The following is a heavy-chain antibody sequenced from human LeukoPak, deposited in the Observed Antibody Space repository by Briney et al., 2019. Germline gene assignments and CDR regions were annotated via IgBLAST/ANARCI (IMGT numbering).Heavy chain of an antibody. CDR1: GGSISSSEW. CDR3: ARGKRYGDYVDDTVGEFDY. D-gene: IGHD4-17*01. J-gene: IGHJ4*02. V-gene: IGHV4-4*02. Sequence: PSGTLSLTCGVSGGSISSSEWWSWVRQPPGKGLEWIGEIYHSGSTNYNPSLKSRVTISVDTSKNQFSLRLSSVTAADTAVYYCARGKRYGDYVDDTVGEFDYWGQGTLVTVSS. CDR2: IYHSGST.